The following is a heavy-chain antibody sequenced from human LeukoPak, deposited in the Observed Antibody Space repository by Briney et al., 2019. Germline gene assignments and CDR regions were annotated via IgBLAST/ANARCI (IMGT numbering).Heavy chain of an antibody. Sequence: GGSLRLSCAASGFTFSSYAMSWVRQAPGKGLEWVSAISGSGGSTYYADSVKGRFTISRDNSKDTLYVQMNSLRSEDTAKYYCARALSTQTTTARRGMDVWGQGTTVTVSS. CDR1: GFTFSSYA. CDR2: ISGSGGST. J-gene: IGHJ6*02. CDR3: ARALSTQTTTARRGMDV. D-gene: IGHD1-26*01. V-gene: IGHV3-23*01.